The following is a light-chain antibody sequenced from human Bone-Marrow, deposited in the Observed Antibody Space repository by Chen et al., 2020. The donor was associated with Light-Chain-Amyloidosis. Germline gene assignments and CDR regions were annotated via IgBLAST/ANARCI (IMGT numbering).Light chain of an antibody. CDR1: NIGSTS. CDR3: QVWDRSSDRPV. CDR2: DDS. J-gene: IGLJ3*02. V-gene: IGLV3-21*02. Sequence: SYVLTQPSSVSVAPGQTATIACGGNNIGSTSVHWYQQTPGQAPLLVVYDDSDRPSGLPERLSASNSANTATLTISRVEAGDDAAYYCQVWDRSSDRPVFGGGTKLTVL.